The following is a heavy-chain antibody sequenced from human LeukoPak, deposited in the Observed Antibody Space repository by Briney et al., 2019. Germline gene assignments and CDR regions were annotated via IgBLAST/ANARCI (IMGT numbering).Heavy chain of an antibody. CDR1: GFTFSSYE. D-gene: IGHD2-15*01. CDR3: ARATDCSGGSCYSGIDY. CDR2: ISSSGSTI. Sequence: GGSLRLSCAASGFTFSSYEMNWVRQAPGKGLEWVSYISSSGSTIYYADSVKGRFTISRDNAKNSLYLQMNGLRAEDTAVYYCARATDCSGGSCYSGIDYWGQGTLVTVSS. J-gene: IGHJ4*02. V-gene: IGHV3-48*03.